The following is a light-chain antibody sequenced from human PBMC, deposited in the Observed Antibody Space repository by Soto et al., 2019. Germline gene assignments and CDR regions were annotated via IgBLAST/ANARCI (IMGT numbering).Light chain of an antibody. J-gene: IGKJ5*01. CDR2: GAS. CDR3: QQYNNWPPT. V-gene: IGKV3-15*01. CDR1: QSVYNY. Sequence: EIVMTQSPVNLSMSPGERATLSCMASQSVYNYLAWYQQKPGQAPRLLISGASTRATGIPARFSGSGSGTEFTLTISSLQSEDFAFYYCQQYNNWPPTFGQGTRLEI.